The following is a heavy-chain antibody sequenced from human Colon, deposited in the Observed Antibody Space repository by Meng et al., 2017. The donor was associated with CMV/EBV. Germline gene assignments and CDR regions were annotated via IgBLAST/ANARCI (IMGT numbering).Heavy chain of an antibody. CDR1: GFTFEYHT. CDR2: ITGTGNNM. V-gene: IGHV3-23*01. Sequence: GGSLRLSCAASGFTFEYHTMHWVRQGPGKGLEWVSSITGTGNNMYYADSVRGRFIISRDNSKNTLYLQMNSLRAEDTAVYYCAKYQPSFDYWGQGTLVTVSS. CDR3: AKYQPSFDY. J-gene: IGHJ4*02.